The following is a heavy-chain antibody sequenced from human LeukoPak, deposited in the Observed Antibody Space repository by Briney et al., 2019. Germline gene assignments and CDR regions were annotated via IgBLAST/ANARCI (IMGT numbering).Heavy chain of an antibody. J-gene: IGHJ4*02. CDR3: ARDYRIAAAGTLGLGY. V-gene: IGHV1-18*01. CDR2: ISAYNGNT. D-gene: IGHD6-13*01. Sequence: ASVKVSCKASGYTFTSYGISWVRQAPGQGLEWMGWISAYNGNTNYAQKLRGRVTMTTDTSTSTAYMELRSLRSDDTAVYYCARDYRIAAAGTLGLGYWGQGTLVTVSS. CDR1: GYTFTSYG.